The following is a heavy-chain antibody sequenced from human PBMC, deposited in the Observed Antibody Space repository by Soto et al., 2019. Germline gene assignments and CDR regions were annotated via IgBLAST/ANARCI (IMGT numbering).Heavy chain of an antibody. J-gene: IGHJ6*02. D-gene: IGHD5-12*01. Sequence: PGGSLRLSCAASGFTFSSYGMHWVRQAPGKGLEWVAVISYDGSNKYYADSVKGRFTISRDNSKNTLYLQMNSLRAEDTAVYYCAKDRGYSGVNGMDVWGQGTTVTVSS. V-gene: IGHV3-30*18. CDR1: GFTFSSYG. CDR2: ISYDGSNK. CDR3: AKDRGYSGVNGMDV.